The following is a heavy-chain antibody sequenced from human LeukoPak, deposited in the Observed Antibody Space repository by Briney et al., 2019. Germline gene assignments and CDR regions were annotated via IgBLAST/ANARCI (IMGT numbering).Heavy chain of an antibody. CDR3: ATEGTKDCSGTSCYEDS. Sequence: ASVKVSCKASGGTFNTYVFTWVRQAPGQGLEWMGKIIPVIDIAKYAQKFRGRVTITADKSTSTAYMELGSLRSEDSAVYYCATEGTKDCSGTSCYEDSWGQGSLVTVSS. CDR1: GGTFNTYV. J-gene: IGHJ4*02. CDR2: IIPVIDIA. V-gene: IGHV1-69*04. D-gene: IGHD2-2*01.